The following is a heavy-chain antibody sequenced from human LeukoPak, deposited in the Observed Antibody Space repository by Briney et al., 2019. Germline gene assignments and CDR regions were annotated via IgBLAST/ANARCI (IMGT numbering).Heavy chain of an antibody. Sequence: PSETLSLTCAVSGYSVSSNYYWGWIRQPPGEGLEWIGRVYHSGSTYYNPSLKSRVSISVDTSQNKFSLKLNSVTAADTAVDFCARAWYSDFRGSRHARFDYWGQGTLLTVTS. J-gene: IGHJ4*02. D-gene: IGHD3-3*01. CDR2: VYHSGST. CDR3: ARAWYSDFRGSRHARFDY. CDR1: GYSVSSNYY. V-gene: IGHV4-38-2*01.